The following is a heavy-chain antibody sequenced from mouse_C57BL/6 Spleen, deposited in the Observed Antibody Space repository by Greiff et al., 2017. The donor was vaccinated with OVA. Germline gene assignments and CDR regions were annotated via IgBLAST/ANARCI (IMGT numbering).Heavy chain of an antibody. CDR1: GYTFTDYE. D-gene: IGHD2-5*01. J-gene: IGHJ3*01. Sequence: VKVVESGAELVRPGASVTLSCKASGYTFTDYEMHWVKQTPVHGLEWIGAIDPETGGTAYNQKFKGKAILTADKSSSTAYMELRSLTSEDSAVYYCTISNYGYWGQGTLVTVSA. CDR2: IDPETGGT. V-gene: IGHV1-15*01. CDR3: TISNYGY.